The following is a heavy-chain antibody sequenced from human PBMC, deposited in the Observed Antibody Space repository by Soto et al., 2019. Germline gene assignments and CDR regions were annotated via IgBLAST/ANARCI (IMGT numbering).Heavy chain of an antibody. CDR2: ISWNSGSI. V-gene: IGHV3-9*01. J-gene: IGHJ3*02. D-gene: IGHD6-19*01. Sequence: GGSLRLSCAASGFTFDDYALHWVRQAPEKGLEWVSGISWNSGSIGYADSVKGRFTISRDNAKNSLYLQMNSLRAEDTALYYCAKDIGSGWYPDAFDIWGQGTMVTVSS. CDR3: AKDIGSGWYPDAFDI. CDR1: GFTFDDYA.